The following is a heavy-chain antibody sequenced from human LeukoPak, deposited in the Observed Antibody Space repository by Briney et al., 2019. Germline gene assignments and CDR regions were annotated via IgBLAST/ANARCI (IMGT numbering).Heavy chain of an antibody. CDR3: TSYSSSFDYYYYYMDV. D-gene: IGHD6-13*01. J-gene: IGHJ6*03. CDR1: GFTFSGSA. Sequence: GGSLRLSCAASGFTFSGSAMHWVRQASGKGLEWVGRIRSKANSYATAYAAPVKGRFTISRDDSKNTAYLQMNSLKTEDTAVYYCTSYSSSFDYYYYYMDVWGKGTTVTVSS. CDR2: IRSKANSYAT. V-gene: IGHV3-73*01.